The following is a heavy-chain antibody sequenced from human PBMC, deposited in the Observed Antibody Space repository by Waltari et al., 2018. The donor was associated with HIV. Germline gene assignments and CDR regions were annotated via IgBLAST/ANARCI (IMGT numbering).Heavy chain of an antibody. Sequence: EVQLVESGGGLVNPGGSLRLSCAASGFGFDTHTMNWVRQAPGKGLEGVASISENYIFHAGSLKGRFTISRDNAKNSLYLEMKSLRAEDTAVYYCAGGQVIVGGWRHYFGMEVWGQGTTVTVS. CDR2: ISENYI. CDR3: AGGQVIVGGWRHYFGMEV. CDR1: GFGFDTHT. V-gene: IGHV3-21*02. J-gene: IGHJ6*02. D-gene: IGHD3-22*01.